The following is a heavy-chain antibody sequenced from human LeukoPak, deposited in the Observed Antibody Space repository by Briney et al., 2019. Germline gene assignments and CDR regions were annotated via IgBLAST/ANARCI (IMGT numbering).Heavy chain of an antibody. CDR3: ARRSLAVADDY. CDR2: IYTSGST. V-gene: IGHV4-61*02. J-gene: IGHJ4*02. Sequence: SQTLSLTCTVSGGSISSGSYYWSWIRQPAWKGLEWIGRIYTSGSTNYNPSLKSRVTISVDTSKNQFSLKLSSVTAADTAVYYCARRSLAVADDYWGQGTLVTVSS. D-gene: IGHD6-19*01. CDR1: GGSISSGSYY.